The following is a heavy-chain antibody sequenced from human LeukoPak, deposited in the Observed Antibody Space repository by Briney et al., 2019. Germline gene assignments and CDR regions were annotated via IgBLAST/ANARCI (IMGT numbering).Heavy chain of an antibody. CDR2: IYTSGST. CDR1: GGSISSGSYY. D-gene: IGHD3-10*01. V-gene: IGHV4-61*02. J-gene: IGHJ5*02. CDR3: ARLYITMVLGINWFDP. Sequence: PSQTLSLTCTVSGGSISSGSYYWSWIRQPAGKGLEWIGRIYTSGSTNYNPSLKSRVTISVDTSKNQFSLKLSSVTAADTAVYYCARLYITMVLGINWFDPWGQGTLVTVSS.